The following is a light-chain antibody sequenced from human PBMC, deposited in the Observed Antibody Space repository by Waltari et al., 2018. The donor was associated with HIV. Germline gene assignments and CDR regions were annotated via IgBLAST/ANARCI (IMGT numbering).Light chain of an antibody. CDR1: QSVSSSY. Sequence: EIVLTPSPGTLSLSPGDSATLSCRASQSVSSSYLGWYQQKVGQAPRLLIYAVYSRATGIPDRVSGSGSGTDFTLTISRLGPEDCALYYCQQYGSSPISFGQGTRLESK. J-gene: IGKJ5*01. CDR2: AVY. V-gene: IGKV3-20*01. CDR3: QQYGSSPIS.